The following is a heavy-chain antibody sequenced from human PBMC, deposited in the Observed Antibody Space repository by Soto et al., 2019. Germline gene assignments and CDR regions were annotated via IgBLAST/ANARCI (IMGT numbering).Heavy chain of an antibody. CDR1: GFTFSSYA. CDR3: AKRALGYSVYIGYYYYMDV. V-gene: IGHV3-23*01. Sequence: GGSLRLSCAASGFTFSSYAMSWVRQAPGKGLEWVSAISGSGGSTYYADSVKGRFTISRDNSKNTLYLQMNSLRAEDTAVYYCAKRALGYSVYIGYYYYMDVWGKGTTVTVSS. D-gene: IGHD1-26*01. J-gene: IGHJ6*03. CDR2: ISGSGGST.